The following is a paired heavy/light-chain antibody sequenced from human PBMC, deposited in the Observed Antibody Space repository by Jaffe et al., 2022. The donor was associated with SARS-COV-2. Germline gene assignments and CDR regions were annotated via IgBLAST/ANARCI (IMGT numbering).Light chain of an antibody. V-gene: IGKV1-39*01. Sequence: DIQMSQSPSSLSASVGDRVTITCRASEFISIHLNWYQQIPGKAPKVLIYAASSLQSGVPSRFSGSGSGTDFTLTISSLQPEDFATYYCQQSHSTPLSFGGGTKVTIK. CDR3: QQSHSTPLS. CDR1: EFISIH. CDR2: AAS. J-gene: IGKJ4*01.
Heavy chain of an antibody. CDR3: AKDTSGWYRSNWFDP. V-gene: IGHV3-9*01. J-gene: IGHJ5*02. Sequence: EVQLVESGGGLVQPGGSLRLSCAASGFTFNDYAMHWVRQVPGKGLEWVSGISWNSGNIDYADSVKGRFTISRDNAKNSLYLQMNSLRAEDTALYYCAKDTSGWYRSNWFDPWGQGTPVTVSS. CDR1: GFTFNDYA. CDR2: ISWNSGNI. D-gene: IGHD6-19*01.